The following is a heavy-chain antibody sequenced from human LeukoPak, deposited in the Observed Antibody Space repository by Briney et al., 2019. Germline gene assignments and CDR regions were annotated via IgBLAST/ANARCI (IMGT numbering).Heavy chain of an antibody. CDR2: INDSGS. J-gene: IGHJ4*02. D-gene: IGHD6-19*01. Sequence: SETLSLTCAVYGGSVSGYHWTWIRQPPGKGLEYIGEINDSGSNNPSLKNRVTISVDTSKKQISVKLTSVTAADTGVHYCARGPHQQWPPMQYWGQGSLVTVSS. CDR1: GGSVSGYH. CDR3: ARGPHQQWPPMQY. V-gene: IGHV4-34*01.